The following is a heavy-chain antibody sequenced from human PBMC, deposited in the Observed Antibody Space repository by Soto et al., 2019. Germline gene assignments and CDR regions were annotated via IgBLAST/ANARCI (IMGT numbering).Heavy chain of an antibody. CDR1: GGTFSSYA. CDR2: IIPIFGTA. J-gene: IGHJ6*02. Sequence: SVKVSCKASGGTFSSYAISWVRQAPGQGLEWMGGIIPIFGTANYAQKFQGRVTITADKSTSTAYMELSSLRSEDTAVYYCARGRGYYSYYYYGMDVWGQGTTVTVSS. V-gene: IGHV1-69*06. D-gene: IGHD3-22*01. CDR3: ARGRGYYSYYYYGMDV.